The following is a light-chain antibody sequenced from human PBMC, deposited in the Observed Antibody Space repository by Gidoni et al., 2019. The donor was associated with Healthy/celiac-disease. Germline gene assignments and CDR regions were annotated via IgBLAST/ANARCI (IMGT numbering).Light chain of an antibody. CDR3: AAWDDSLNGVV. CDR2: SNN. CDR1: SSNIGSNT. J-gene: IGLJ2*01. Sequence: SVLTQPPSASGTPGQRVTISCSGSSSNIGSNTVNWYQQLPGTAPKLLIYSNNQRPSGVPDRFSGSKSGTSASLAISGLQSEDEADYYSAAWDDSLNGVVFGGGTKLTVL. V-gene: IGLV1-44*01.